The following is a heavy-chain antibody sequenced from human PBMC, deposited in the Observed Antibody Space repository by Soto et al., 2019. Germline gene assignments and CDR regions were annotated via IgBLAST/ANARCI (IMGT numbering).Heavy chain of an antibody. V-gene: IGHV4-61*01. J-gene: IGHJ6*02. CDR3: ARFVRSCSATTCSTRADV. Sequence: SETLSLTCTVSGGFVNSDTHSWSWIRQTPGKRLEWIGFIYSGGSTKNSSLRSRVTMSVDTSKNQFSLKLRSVIVADTAVYHCARFVRSCSATTCSTRADVWGQGITVTVSS. D-gene: IGHD2-2*01. CDR1: GGFVNSDTHS. CDR2: IYSGGST.